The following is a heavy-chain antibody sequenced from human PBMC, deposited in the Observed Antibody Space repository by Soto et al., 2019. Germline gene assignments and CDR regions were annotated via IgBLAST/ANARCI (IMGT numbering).Heavy chain of an antibody. CDR1: GFTFSNAW. D-gene: IGHD3-10*01. CDR3: TTDGKTYYYGSGSLDDAFDI. V-gene: IGHV3-15*01. CDR2: IKSKTDGGTT. Sequence: GGSLRLSCVASGFTFSNAWMSWVRQAPGKGLEWVGRIKSKTDGGTTDYAAPVKGRFTISRDDSKNTLYLQMNSLKTEDTAVYYCTTDGKTYYYGSGSLDDAFDIWGQGTMVTVSS. J-gene: IGHJ3*02.